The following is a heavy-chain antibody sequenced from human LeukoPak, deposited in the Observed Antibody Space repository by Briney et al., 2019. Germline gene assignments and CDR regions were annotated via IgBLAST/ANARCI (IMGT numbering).Heavy chain of an antibody. J-gene: IGHJ4*02. CDR3: AKDPAAYYDSSAYKRYFDY. CDR1: GFTFSSYA. V-gene: IGHV3-23*01. CDR2: IRGSGGST. D-gene: IGHD3-22*01. Sequence: GGSLRLSCAVSGFTFSSYAMTWVRQAPGKGLEWVSAIRGSGGSTYYADSVKGRFTISRDNSKNTLYLQMNSLRAEDTAVYYCAKDPAAYYDSSAYKRYFDYWGQGTLVTVSS.